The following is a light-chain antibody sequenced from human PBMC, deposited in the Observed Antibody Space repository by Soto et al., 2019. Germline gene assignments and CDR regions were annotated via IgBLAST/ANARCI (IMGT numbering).Light chain of an antibody. J-gene: IGKJ1*01. CDR3: QQYNSYSRT. CDR2: DAS. Sequence: DIQMTQSPSTLSASVGDRVTITCRASQSISSWLAWYQQKPGKAPKLLISDASSLKSGVPSRFSGSGSATEFTLTISSLQPDDFATYSCQQYNSYSRTFGQGTKVEIK. V-gene: IGKV1-5*01. CDR1: QSISSW.